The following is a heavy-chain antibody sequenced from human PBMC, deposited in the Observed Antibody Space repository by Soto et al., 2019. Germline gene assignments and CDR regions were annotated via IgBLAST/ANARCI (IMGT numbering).Heavy chain of an antibody. D-gene: IGHD3-3*01. CDR1: GGSISSGGYY. V-gene: IGHV4-31*03. J-gene: IGHJ6*02. Sequence: KPSETLSLTCTVSGGSISSGGYYWSWIRQHPGKGLEWIGYIYYSGSTYYNPSLKSRVTISVDTSKNQFSLKLSSVTAADTAVYYCARDRTTYYDFWSGYFGSEWLYCMDVWGQGTTVTVSS. CDR3: ARDRTTYYDFWSGYFGSEWLYCMDV. CDR2: IYYSGST.